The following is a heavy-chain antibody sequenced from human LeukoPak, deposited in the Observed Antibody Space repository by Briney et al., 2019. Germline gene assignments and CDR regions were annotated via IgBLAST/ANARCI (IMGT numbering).Heavy chain of an antibody. CDR3: ARGGATGARTRGAFVPSFDN. CDR2: IYYNGRT. D-gene: IGHD4/OR15-4a*01. J-gene: IGHJ4*02. Sequence: PSETLSLTCTVSGGSISTYYWSWIRQPPGKGLEWIGYIYYNGRTDSNPSLRSRVAISVDTPKNQFSLKLNSVITSDTAVYYCARGGATGARTRGAFVPSFDNWGQGSLVTVSS. V-gene: IGHV4-59*01. CDR1: GGSISTYY.